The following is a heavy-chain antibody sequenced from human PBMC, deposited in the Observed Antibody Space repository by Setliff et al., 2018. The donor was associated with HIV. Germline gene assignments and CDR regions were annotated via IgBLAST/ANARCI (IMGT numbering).Heavy chain of an antibody. D-gene: IGHD3-10*01. J-gene: IGHJ4*02. Sequence: ASVKVSCKASGDTFTNYAMHWVRQAPGQRLEWMGWINAGNGDTKYSQKFQGRVTITRDTSASTAYMELSSLRSADTAMYYCATVFYYDSESFSLDYWGQGMLVTAPQ. CDR1: GDTFTNYA. CDR3: ATVFYYDSESFSLDY. V-gene: IGHV1-3*01. CDR2: INAGNGDT.